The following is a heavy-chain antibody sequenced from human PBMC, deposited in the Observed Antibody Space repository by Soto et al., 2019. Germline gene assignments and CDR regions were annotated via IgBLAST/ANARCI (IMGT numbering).Heavy chain of an antibody. V-gene: IGHV1-18*01. CDR1: GYTFTSYG. Sequence: QVQLVQSGAEVKKPGASVRVSCKASGYTFTSYGISWVRQAPGQGLEWMGWISAYNGNTNYAQSLQGRVTMTTDTATTTAYMELRNLNSDDPAVYYCARVSPSSRAAEPWGQGTLVTVS. CDR2: ISAYNGNT. D-gene: IGHD6-13*01. CDR3: ARVSPSSRAAEP. J-gene: IGHJ4*02.